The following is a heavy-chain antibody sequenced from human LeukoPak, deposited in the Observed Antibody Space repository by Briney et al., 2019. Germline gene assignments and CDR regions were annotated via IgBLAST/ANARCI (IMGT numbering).Heavy chain of an antibody. CDR1: GFCFSDFH. V-gene: IGHV3-11*01. CDR2: ISGSGYAI. Sequence: GGSLRLSCTASGFCFSDFHMSWIRQAPGKGLEWVSHISGSGYAIHHPGPVKGRFTISRDNAKNSLYLQMNSLRVEDSAVYYCARLSGTYSRGGDHWGQGTLVTVSS. D-gene: IGHD1-26*01. J-gene: IGHJ4*02. CDR3: ARLSGTYSRGGDH.